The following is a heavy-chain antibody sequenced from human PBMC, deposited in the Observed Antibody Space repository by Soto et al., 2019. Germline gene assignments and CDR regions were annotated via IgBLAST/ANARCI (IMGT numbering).Heavy chain of an antibody. D-gene: IGHD3-9*01. J-gene: IGHJ4*02. V-gene: IGHV2-5*02. Sequence: QITLKESGPTLVKPTQTLTLTCTFSGFSLSTTAMGVAWIRQPPGKALEWLALIYWDDDKRYSPSLKSRLTMTKDTSKNQVVLTMTNMDPVDTATYYCAHSRKSYYDILTGYNFWGQGTLVTVSS. CDR2: IYWDDDK. CDR1: GFSLSTTAMG. CDR3: AHSRKSYYDILTGYNF.